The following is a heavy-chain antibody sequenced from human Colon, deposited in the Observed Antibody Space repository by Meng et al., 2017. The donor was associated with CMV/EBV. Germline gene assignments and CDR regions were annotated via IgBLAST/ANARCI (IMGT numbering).Heavy chain of an antibody. J-gene: IGHJ4*02. Sequence: GESLKISCAASGFTFTTFWMTWVRQAPGKGLEWVSSISSSTTYIYYADSVKGRFTISRDNAKNSLYLQMKSLRAEDTAVYYCARGGSSPGPYYFDYWGQGTLVTVSS. CDR1: GFTFTTFW. CDR3: ARGGSSPGPYYFDY. V-gene: IGHV3-21*01. D-gene: IGHD3-16*01. CDR2: ISSSTTYI.